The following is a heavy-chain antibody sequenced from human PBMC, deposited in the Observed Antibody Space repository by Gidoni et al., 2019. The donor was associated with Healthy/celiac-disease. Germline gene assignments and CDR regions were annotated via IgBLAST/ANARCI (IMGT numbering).Heavy chain of an antibody. D-gene: IGHD3-3*01. CDR1: GGSLSSYY. V-gene: IGHV4-4*07. CDR2: IYTSGST. CDR3: ARVLYDFWSGAYYYYMDV. Sequence: QVQLQESGPGLVKPSATLSLTCTVSGGSLSSYYWSWIRQPAGKGLEWIGRIYTSGSTNYNPSLKSRVTMSVDTSKNQFSLKLSSVTAADTAVYYCARVLYDFWSGAYYYYMDVWGKGTTVTVSS. J-gene: IGHJ6*03.